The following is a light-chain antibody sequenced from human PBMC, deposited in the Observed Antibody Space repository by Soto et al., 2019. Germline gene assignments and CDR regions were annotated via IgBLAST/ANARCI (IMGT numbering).Light chain of an antibody. CDR3: QQYGSLPIT. CDR1: QNFGISY. V-gene: IGKV3-20*01. CDR2: GAS. Sequence: ESVLTQSPGTLSLSPEESATLSCRASQNFGISYLSWYQQKPGQAPRLLIYGASSRATGIPDRFSGSGSGKDFTLAISRVEPEDFAVYYCQQYGSLPITFGQGTRLEI. J-gene: IGKJ5*01.